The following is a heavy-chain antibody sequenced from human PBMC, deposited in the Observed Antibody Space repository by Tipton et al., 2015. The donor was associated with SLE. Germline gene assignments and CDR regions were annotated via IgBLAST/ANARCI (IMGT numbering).Heavy chain of an antibody. J-gene: IGHJ5*02. V-gene: IGHV1-18*01. D-gene: IGHD1-26*01. CDR3: ARDRIEESVDLQVP. CDR2: ISPYSGIT. CDR1: GYDFTSHG. Sequence: QLVQSGAEVKKPGASVKVSCKASGYDFTSHGITWVRQAPGQGLEWMGWISPYSGITEYAQKVQGRVTLTRDTSTRTVYMELRSLRSDDTAVYYCARDRIEESVDLQVPWGQGTLVTVSS.